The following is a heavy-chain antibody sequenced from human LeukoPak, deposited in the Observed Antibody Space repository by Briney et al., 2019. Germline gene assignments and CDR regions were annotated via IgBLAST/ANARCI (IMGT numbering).Heavy chain of an antibody. D-gene: IGHD3-10*01. Sequence: SETLSLTCAVYGGSFSGYYWSWIRQPPGKGLEWIGEINHSGSTDYNPSLKSRVTISVDTSKNQFSLKLSSVTAADTAVYYCARNKGRYGSGRVHFDPWGQGTLVTVSS. CDR3: ARNKGRYGSGRVHFDP. CDR2: INHSGST. CDR1: GGSFSGYY. J-gene: IGHJ5*02. V-gene: IGHV4-34*01.